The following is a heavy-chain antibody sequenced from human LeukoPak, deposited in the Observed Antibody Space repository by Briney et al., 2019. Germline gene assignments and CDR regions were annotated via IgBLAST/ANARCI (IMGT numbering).Heavy chain of an antibody. Sequence: ASVKVSCKASGYTFTGYYIQWVRQAPGQGLEWMGWINPNSGGTKYAQKFQGRVTMTRDTSINTAYMEVSRLTSDDTAVYYCAREVWSGHYYMDVWGKGTTVTVSS. V-gene: IGHV1-2*02. D-gene: IGHD2-8*02. J-gene: IGHJ6*03. CDR2: INPNSGGT. CDR3: AREVWSGHYYMDV. CDR1: GYTFTGYY.